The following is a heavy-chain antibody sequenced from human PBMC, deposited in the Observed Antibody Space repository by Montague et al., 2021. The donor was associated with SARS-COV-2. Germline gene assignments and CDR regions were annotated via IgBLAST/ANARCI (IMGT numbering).Heavy chain of an antibody. Sequence: TLSLTCSVSGGSISNGSYPWSWIRQPPGKGLEWIGYIFPGGSTYYNASLQSRVTISIDNSKNQLSLRLTSITAADTAVCYCARGSYGPDAFDIWGQGTMVTVSS. CDR3: ARGSYGPDAFDI. J-gene: IGHJ3*02. CDR2: IFPGGST. D-gene: IGHD5-18*01. V-gene: IGHV4-30-2*01. CDR1: GGSISNGSYP.